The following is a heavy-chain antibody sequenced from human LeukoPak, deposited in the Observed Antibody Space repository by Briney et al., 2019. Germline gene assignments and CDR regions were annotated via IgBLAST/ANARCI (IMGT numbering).Heavy chain of an antibody. CDR3: ARGLSVEGMDV. V-gene: IGHV1-8*02. CDR2: MNPNSGNT. Sequence: ASVKVSCKASGYTFTSYYMHWVRQAPGQGLEWMGWMNPNSGNTGYAQKFQGRVTMTRNTSISTAYMELSSLRSEDTAVYYCARGLSVEGMDVWGQGTTVTVSS. J-gene: IGHJ6*02. D-gene: IGHD2-15*01. CDR1: GYTFTSYY.